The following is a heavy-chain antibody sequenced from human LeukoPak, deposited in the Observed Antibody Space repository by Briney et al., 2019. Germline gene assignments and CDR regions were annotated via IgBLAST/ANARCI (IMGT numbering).Heavy chain of an antibody. CDR3: ARRGGVTSEDH. D-gene: IGHD3-10*01. J-gene: IGHJ4*02. CDR1: GYRFTTYW. Sequence: GESLKISFKAFGYRFTTYWISWGRPMPGKGVGGMGRLDPSESYTNYSTSFQGQVTISADKSISTAYLQWSSLKASDTAMYYCARRGGVTSEDHWGQGTLVTVSS. CDR2: LDPSESYT. V-gene: IGHV5-10-1*04.